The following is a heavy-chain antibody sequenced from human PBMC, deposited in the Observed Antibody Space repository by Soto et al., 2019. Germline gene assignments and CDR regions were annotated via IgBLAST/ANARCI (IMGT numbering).Heavy chain of an antibody. CDR1: GFSLSNARMG. Sequence: SGPTLVNPTETLTLTCTVSGFSLSNARMGVSWIRQPPGKALEWLAHIFSNDEKSYSTSLKSRLTISKDTSKSQVVLTMTNMDPVDTATYYCARIGRGSFNVRSNNWFDPCGQGTLVTVSS. CDR3: ARIGRGSFNVRSNNWFDP. V-gene: IGHV2-26*01. CDR2: IFSNDEK. J-gene: IGHJ5*02. D-gene: IGHD1-26*01.